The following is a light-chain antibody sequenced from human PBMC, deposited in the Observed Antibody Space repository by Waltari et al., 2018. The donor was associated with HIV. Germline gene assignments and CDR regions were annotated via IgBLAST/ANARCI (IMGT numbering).Light chain of an antibody. CDR2: GAS. CDR1: QTISSTY. Sequence: EIALTQSPGTLSLSPGERATLSCRASQTISSTYLAWYQQKPAQAPRLLIDGASSRATGIPDRFSGSGSGTDFTLTISSLEPEDCAVYYCQQYIGSPRTFGQGTKVELK. J-gene: IGKJ1*01. CDR3: QQYIGSPRT. V-gene: IGKV3-20*01.